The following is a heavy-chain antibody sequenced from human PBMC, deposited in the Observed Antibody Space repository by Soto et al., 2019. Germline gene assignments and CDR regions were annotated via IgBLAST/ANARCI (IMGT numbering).Heavy chain of an antibody. CDR3: AKGPLHQLVLNWFDP. D-gene: IGHD6-13*01. J-gene: IGHJ5*02. Sequence: GGSLSLSCAASGFVVSCYAMRWVRLGHGKGLEWVSAISGSGGSTYYADSVKGRFTISRDNSKSTLYLQMNSLRAEDTAVYYCAKGPLHQLVLNWFDPWGQGTLVTVYS. CDR2: ISGSGGST. CDR1: GFVVSCYA. V-gene: IGHV3-23*01.